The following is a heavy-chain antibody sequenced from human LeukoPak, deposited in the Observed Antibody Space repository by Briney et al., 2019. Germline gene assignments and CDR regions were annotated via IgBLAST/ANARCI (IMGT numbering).Heavy chain of an antibody. Sequence: PGGSLRLSCAASGFTFDDYAMHWVRQAPGKGLEWVSLISWDGVNTYYTDSVKGRFTISRDNSKNSLYLQMNSLRAEDTAVYYCAELGITMIGGVWGKGTTVTISS. V-gene: IGHV3-43D*03. D-gene: IGHD3-10*02. CDR1: GFTFDDYA. CDR2: ISWDGVNT. J-gene: IGHJ6*04. CDR3: AELGITMIGGV.